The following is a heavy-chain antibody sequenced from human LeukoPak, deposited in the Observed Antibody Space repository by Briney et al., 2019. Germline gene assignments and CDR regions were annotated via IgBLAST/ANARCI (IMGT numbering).Heavy chain of an antibody. CDR2: IYYSGST. CDR3: ARVKDPYDAFDI. V-gene: IGHV4-59*01. J-gene: IGHJ3*02. Sequence: SETLSLTCTVSGGSIGSYYWSWIRQPPGKGLEWIGYIYYSGSTNYNPSLKSRVTISVDTSKNQFSLKLSSVTAADTAVYYCARVKDPYDAFDIWGQGTMVTVSS. CDR1: GGSIGSYY.